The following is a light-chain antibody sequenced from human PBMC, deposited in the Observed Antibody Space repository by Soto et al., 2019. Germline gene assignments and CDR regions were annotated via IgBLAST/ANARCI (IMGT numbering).Light chain of an antibody. J-gene: IGLJ2*01. CDR1: SSNIGAGYE. V-gene: IGLV1-40*01. CDR2: AYN. Sequence: QSVLTQPPSVSAAPGQRVTISCTGSSSNIGAGYEVHWYQHLPGTAPKLLIYAYNNRPSGVPDRFSGSKSATSASLAITGLQAEDEGDYYCQSYDSSLSGHVVFGGGTKLTVL. CDR3: QSYDSSLSGHVV.